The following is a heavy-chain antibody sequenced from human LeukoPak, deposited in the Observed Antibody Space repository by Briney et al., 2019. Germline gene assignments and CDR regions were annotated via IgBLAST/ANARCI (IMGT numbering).Heavy chain of an antibody. CDR3: AKRGVVIRVFLVGFHKEAYYFDS. V-gene: IGHV3-23*01. J-gene: IGHJ4*02. CDR1: GITLGNYG. Sequence: GGSLRLSCAVSGITLGNYGMSWVRQPPGKGLEWVAGISDSGGSTNYADSVKGRFTISRDTPRNTLYLQMNSLRAEDTAVYFCAKRGVVIRVFLVGFHKEAYYFDSWGQGALVTVSS. CDR2: ISDSGGST. D-gene: IGHD3-10*01.